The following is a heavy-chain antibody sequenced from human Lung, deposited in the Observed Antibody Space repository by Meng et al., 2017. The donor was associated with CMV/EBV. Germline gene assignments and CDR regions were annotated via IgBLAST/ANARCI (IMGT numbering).Heavy chain of an antibody. CDR1: GGSFSGYY. J-gene: IGHJ4*02. V-gene: IGHV4-34*01. D-gene: IGHD3-3*01. CDR3: ARGKGIEDFSTISSFDY. Sequence: GSLRLXXAVYGGSFSGYYWSWIRQPPGKGLEWIGEINHSGSTNYNPSLKSRVTISVDTSKNQFSLKLSSVTAADTAVYYCARGKGIEDFSTISSFDYWGQGNXVTGAS. CDR2: INHSGST.